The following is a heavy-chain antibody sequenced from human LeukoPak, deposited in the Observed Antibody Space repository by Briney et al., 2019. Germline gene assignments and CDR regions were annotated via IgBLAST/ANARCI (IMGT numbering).Heavy chain of an antibody. V-gene: IGHV1-69*02. D-gene: IGHD2-2*01. Sequence: ASVKVSCKASGGTFSSYTIGWVRQAPGQGLEWIGRIIPILGIANYAQKFQGRVTITADKSTSTAYMELSSLRSEDTAVYYCARGNCSSTSCLLIYWGQGTLVTVSS. CDR3: ARGNCSSTSCLLIY. CDR2: IIPILGIA. CDR1: GGTFSSYT. J-gene: IGHJ4*02.